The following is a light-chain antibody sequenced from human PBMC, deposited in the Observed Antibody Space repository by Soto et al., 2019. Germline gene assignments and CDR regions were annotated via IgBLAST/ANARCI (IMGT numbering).Light chain of an antibody. Sequence: EIVLTQSPATLSSSPGDRATFSCRASETVSSLLGWYQQKPGQAPKLLIYDASNRATGVPARFSGSGSGTDFTLTISSLEPEDFAVYYCQQRNNWPLTFGGGTRVEIK. CDR3: QQRNNWPLT. J-gene: IGKJ4*01. CDR1: ETVSSL. V-gene: IGKV3-11*01. CDR2: DAS.